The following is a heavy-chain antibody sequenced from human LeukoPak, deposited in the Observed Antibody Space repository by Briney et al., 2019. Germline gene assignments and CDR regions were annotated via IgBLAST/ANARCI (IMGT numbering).Heavy chain of an antibody. V-gene: IGHV3-53*01. CDR3: ARDTRSSGNYYLDY. CDR1: GLTVSSNY. D-gene: IGHD1-26*01. CDR2: IYSGGST. J-gene: IGHJ4*02. Sequence: GGSLRLSCAASGLTVSSNYMSWVRQAPGKGLEWVSVIYSGGSTYYADSVKGRFTISRDNSKNTLYLQINRLRAEETAVYYCARDTRSSGNYYLDYWGQGTLVTVSS.